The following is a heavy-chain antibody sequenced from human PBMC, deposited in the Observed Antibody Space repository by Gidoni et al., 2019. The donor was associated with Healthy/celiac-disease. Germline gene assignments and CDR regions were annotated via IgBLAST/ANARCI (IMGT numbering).Heavy chain of an antibody. CDR1: GFTFSSYA. V-gene: IGHV3-30-3*01. Sequence: QVQRVESGGGGVQPGRSLRTSGAASGFTFSSYAMHWVRQAPGRGLGGVAVISYDGSNKYYADSVNGRFTISRDNSKNTLYLQMNSLRAEDTAVYYCARAPPGINAFDIWGQGTMVTVSS. D-gene: IGHD2-15*01. CDR3: ARAPPGINAFDI. CDR2: ISYDGSNK. J-gene: IGHJ3*02.